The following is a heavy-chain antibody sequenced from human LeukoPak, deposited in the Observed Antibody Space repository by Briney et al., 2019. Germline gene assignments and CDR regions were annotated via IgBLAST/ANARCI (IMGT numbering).Heavy chain of an antibody. J-gene: IGHJ4*02. D-gene: IGHD6-19*01. Sequence: GSLRLSCAASGFPFSTYVMHWVRQAPGKGLEWVALIQSDGSNEYYADSVKGRFTISRDNSKNTLYLQMNSLRDEDSAIYYCVADFDYWGQGTLVTVS. CDR1: GFPFSTYV. CDR2: IQSDGSNE. V-gene: IGHV3-30*02. CDR3: VADFDY.